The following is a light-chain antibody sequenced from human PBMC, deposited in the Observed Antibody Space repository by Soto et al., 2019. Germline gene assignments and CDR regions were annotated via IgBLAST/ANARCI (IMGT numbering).Light chain of an antibody. Sequence: EIVLTQSPATLSLSPGERATLSCRASQSVSSYLAWYQQKPGQAPRLLIYGASTRATGIPDRFSGSGSGTDLTLTISRLEPEDFAVYYCQQYGSPITFGQGTRLEIK. CDR2: GAS. CDR1: QSVSSY. V-gene: IGKV3-20*01. CDR3: QQYGSPIT. J-gene: IGKJ5*01.